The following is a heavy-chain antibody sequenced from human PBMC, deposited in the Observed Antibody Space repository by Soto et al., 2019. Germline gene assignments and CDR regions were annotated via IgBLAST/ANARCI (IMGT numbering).Heavy chain of an antibody. Sequence: GGSLRLSCSASGFTFSSYAMSWVRQAPGKGLEWVSAISGSGGSTYYADSVKGRFTISRDNSKNTLYLQMNSLRAKDAAVYYCAKRGQISHSYGMDVWGQGTTVTVS. J-gene: IGHJ6*02. CDR3: AKRGQISHSYGMDV. CDR1: GFTFSSYA. CDR2: ISGSGGST. V-gene: IGHV3-23*01.